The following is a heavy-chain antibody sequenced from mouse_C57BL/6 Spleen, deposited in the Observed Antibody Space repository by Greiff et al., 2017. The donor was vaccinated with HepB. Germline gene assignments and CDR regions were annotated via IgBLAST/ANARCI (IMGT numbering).Heavy chain of an antibody. CDR3: ARGPAYGSSPYAMDY. J-gene: IGHJ4*01. D-gene: IGHD1-1*01. CDR2: ISDGGSYT. CDR1: GFTFSSYA. V-gene: IGHV5-4*03. Sequence: EVKLVESGGGLVKPGGSLKLSCAASGFTFSSYAMSWVRQTPEKRLEWVATISDGGSYTYYPDNVKGRFTISRDNAKNNLYLQMSHLKSEDTAMYYCARGPAYGSSPYAMDYWGQGTSVTVSS.